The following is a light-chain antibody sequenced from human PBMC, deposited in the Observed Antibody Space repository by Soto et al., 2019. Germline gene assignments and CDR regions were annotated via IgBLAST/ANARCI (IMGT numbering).Light chain of an antibody. J-gene: IGLJ3*02. CDR1: TSNLGSNF. CDR2: RNN. CDR3: AAWDDSLSGVV. V-gene: IGLV1-47*01. Sequence: QSVLTQPHSASGTPEQRVTISCSGSTSNLGSNFIYWYQQLPGAAPKLLISRNNQRPSGVHDRFSGSKSGTSASLAISGLRSEDEADYHCAAWDDSLSGVVFGGGTKVTVL.